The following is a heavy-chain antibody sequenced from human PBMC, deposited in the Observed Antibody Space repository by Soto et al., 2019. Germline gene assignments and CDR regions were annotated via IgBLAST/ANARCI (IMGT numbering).Heavy chain of an antibody. J-gene: IGHJ4*02. V-gene: IGHV2-70*12. CDR3: ARLLNGGASDWMKLDY. CDR2: IDGNDQK. CDR1: GFSLTTSEMS. Sequence: SGPTLVNPTQTLTLTCALSGFSLTTSEMSVTWIRQPPGKALQWLALIDGNDQKYYNSSLRTRLTLSKDTSKNHVVLTLTNMDPLDTGAYFCARLLNGGASDWMKLDYWGQGTLVTVSS. D-gene: IGHD3-9*01.